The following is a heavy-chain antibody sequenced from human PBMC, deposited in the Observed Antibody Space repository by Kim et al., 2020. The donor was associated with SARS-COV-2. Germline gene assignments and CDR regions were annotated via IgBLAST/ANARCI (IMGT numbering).Heavy chain of an antibody. Sequence: GGSLRLSCAASGFTFSSYGIHWVRQVPGKGLEWVAVISYDGSNKYYADSVKGRFTISRDNSKNTLYLQMNSLRAEDTAVYYCAKDTENWNYPYYYYYGMDVWGQGTTVTVSS. CDR2: ISYDGSNK. V-gene: IGHV3-30*18. CDR3: AKDTENWNYPYYYYYGMDV. J-gene: IGHJ6*02. CDR1: GFTFSSYG. D-gene: IGHD1-7*01.